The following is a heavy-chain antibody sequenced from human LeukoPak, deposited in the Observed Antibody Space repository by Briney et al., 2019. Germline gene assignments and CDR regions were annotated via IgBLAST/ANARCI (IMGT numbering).Heavy chain of an antibody. J-gene: IGHJ6*03. V-gene: IGHV4-39*07. CDR3: ARVTRSNVAYYMDV. CDR2: IYYSGST. D-gene: IGHD2-15*01. CDR1: GGSISSSSYY. Sequence: SETLSLTCTVSGGSISSSSYYWGWIRQPPGKGLEWIGSIYYSGSTYYNPSLKSRVTISVDTSKNQFSLKLSSVTAADTAVYYCARVTRSNVAYYMDVWGKGTTVTVSS.